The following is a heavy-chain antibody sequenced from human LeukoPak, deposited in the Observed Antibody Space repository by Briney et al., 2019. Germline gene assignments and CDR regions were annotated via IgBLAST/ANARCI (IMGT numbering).Heavy chain of an antibody. Sequence: GASVKVSCKASGYTFTGYYMHWVRQAPGQGLEWMGWINPNSGGTNYAQKFRGRLTMTRDMSTSTVYMELSSLRSEDTAVYYCARGSRPVLTGKRYFDYWGQGTLLTVSS. CDR2: INPNSGGT. J-gene: IGHJ4*02. CDR3: ARGSRPVLTGKRYFDY. D-gene: IGHD3-9*01. V-gene: IGHV1-2*02. CDR1: GYTFTGYY.